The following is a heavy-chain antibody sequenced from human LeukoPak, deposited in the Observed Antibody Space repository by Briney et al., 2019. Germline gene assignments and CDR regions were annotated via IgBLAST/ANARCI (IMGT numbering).Heavy chain of an antibody. CDR3: ASDYYGSGGYYNPWDY. Sequence: ASVKVSCKASGGTFSSYAISWVRQAPGQGLEWMGRIIPILGIANYAQKFQGRVTITADKSTSTAYMELSSLRSEDTAVYYCASDYYGSGGYYNPWDYWGQGTLVTVSS. CDR1: GGTFSSYA. J-gene: IGHJ4*02. D-gene: IGHD3-10*01. CDR2: IIPILGIA. V-gene: IGHV1-69*04.